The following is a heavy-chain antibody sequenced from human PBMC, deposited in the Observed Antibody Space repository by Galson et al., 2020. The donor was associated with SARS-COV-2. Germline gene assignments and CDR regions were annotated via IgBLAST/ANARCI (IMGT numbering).Heavy chain of an antibody. J-gene: IGHJ4*02. Sequence: SETLSLTCTVSGGSISSYYWSWIRQPPGKGLEWIGYIYYSGSTNYNPSLKSRVTISVDTSKNQFSLKLSSVTAADTAVYYCGRGFDYWCQGTLVTVSS. CDR1: GGSISSYY. CDR3: GRGFDY. CDR2: IYYSGST. V-gene: IGHV4-59*01.